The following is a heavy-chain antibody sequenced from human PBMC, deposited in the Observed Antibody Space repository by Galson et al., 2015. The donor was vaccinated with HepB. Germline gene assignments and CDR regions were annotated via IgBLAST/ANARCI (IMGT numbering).Heavy chain of an antibody. CDR1: GDSITSSSYS. CDR3: ARPMMGTTTSFDY. CDR2: ISYSGST. J-gene: IGHJ4*02. D-gene: IGHD1-7*01. Sequence: LSLTCTVSGDSITSSSYSWVWIRQPPGMGLEWIGSISYSGSTYYNPSLKSRLTISVDTSKNQFSLKLNSATAADTAVYYCARPMMGTTTSFDYWGREPWSPSPQ. V-gene: IGHV4-39*01.